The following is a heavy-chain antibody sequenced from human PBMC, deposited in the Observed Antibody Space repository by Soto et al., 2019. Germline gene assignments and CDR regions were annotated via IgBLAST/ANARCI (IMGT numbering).Heavy chain of an antibody. CDR3: AKVGQPGGGAPFDY. V-gene: IGHV3-9*01. CDR2: ISWNSGSI. Sequence: EVPLVESGGGLVQPGRSLRLSSAASGFTFDDYAMHWVRQAPGKGLEWVSGISWNSGSIGYADSVKGRFTISRDNAKNSLYLQMNSLRAEDTALYYCAKVGQPGGGAPFDYWGQGTLVTVSS. CDR1: GFTFDDYA. D-gene: IGHD1-26*01. J-gene: IGHJ4*02.